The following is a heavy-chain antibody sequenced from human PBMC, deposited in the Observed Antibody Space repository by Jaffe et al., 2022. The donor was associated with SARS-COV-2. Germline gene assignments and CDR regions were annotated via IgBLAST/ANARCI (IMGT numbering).Heavy chain of an antibody. Sequence: QVQLVESGGGVVQPGRSLRLSCAPSGFTFSSYGMHWVRQAPGKGLEWVAVIWYDGSNKQYADSVKGRFTISRDNSKNTLFLQMNSLRAEDTAVYYCARDPRIAAPGLFDFWGQGTLVTVSS. CDR2: IWYDGSNK. J-gene: IGHJ4*02. CDR1: GFTFSSYG. D-gene: IGHD6-13*01. V-gene: IGHV3-33*01. CDR3: ARDPRIAAPGLFDF.